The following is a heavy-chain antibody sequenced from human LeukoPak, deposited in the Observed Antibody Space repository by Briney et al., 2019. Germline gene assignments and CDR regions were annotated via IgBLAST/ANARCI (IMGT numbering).Heavy chain of an antibody. J-gene: IGHJ4*02. Sequence: GASVKVSCKASGYTFTGYYMHWVRQAPGQGLEWMGWINPNSGGTNYAQKFQGRVTMTRDTSISTAYMELSRLRSDDTAVYYCARGDPFWSGSKYYFDYWGQGTLVTVSS. CDR1: GYTFTGYY. CDR3: ARGDPFWSGSKYYFDY. D-gene: IGHD3-3*01. CDR2: INPNSGGT. V-gene: IGHV1-2*02.